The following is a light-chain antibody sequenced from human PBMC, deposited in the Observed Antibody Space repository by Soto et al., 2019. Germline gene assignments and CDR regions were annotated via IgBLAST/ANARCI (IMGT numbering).Light chain of an antibody. J-gene: IGLJ2*01. V-gene: IGLV3-21*04. CDR1: NIGSES. Sequence: VLTQPPSVSVAPGKTATITCGGNNIGSESVHWYQQRPGQAPVLVISYDSDRPSGIPERFSGSNSGNTATLTISRVEAGDEADYYCQVWDTNVVFGGGTKLTVL. CDR3: QVWDTNVV. CDR2: YDS.